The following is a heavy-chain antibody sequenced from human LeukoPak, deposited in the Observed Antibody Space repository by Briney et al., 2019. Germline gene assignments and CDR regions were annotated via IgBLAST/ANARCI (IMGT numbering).Heavy chain of an antibody. CDR1: GGSINNYY. D-gene: IGHD2-15*01. J-gene: IGHJ3*02. CDR3: ARGRYCSADICSGGDAFDI. CDR2: IYTRGST. Sequence: TSETLSLTCTVSGGSINNYYWSWIRQPAGKGLEWIGRIYTRGSTNYNPSLKSRVTMSVDTSKNQFSLKLSSVTAADAAVYYCARGRYCSADICSGGDAFDIWGQGTMVSVSS. V-gene: IGHV4-4*07.